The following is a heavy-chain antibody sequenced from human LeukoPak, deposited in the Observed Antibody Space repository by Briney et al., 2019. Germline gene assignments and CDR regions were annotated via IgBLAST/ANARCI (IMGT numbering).Heavy chain of an antibody. CDR2: VDPEDGET. Sequence: ASVKISCKVSGYTFTDYYMHWVQQAPGKGLEWMGLVDPEDGETIYAEKFQGRVTITADTSTDTAYMELSSLRSEDTAVYYCATLVAIFEVATHLTGDYWGQGTLVTVSS. CDR1: GYTFTDYY. J-gene: IGHJ4*02. V-gene: IGHV1-69-2*01. D-gene: IGHD3-3*01. CDR3: ATLVAIFEVATHLTGDY.